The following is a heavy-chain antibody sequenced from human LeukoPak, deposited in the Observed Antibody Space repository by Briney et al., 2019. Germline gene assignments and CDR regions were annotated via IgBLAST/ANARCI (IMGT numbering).Heavy chain of an antibody. Sequence: SVKVSCKASGGTFSSYAISWVRQAPGQGLEWMGRIIPIFGTANYAQKFQGRVTITADKSTSTAYMELSSLRAEDTAVYYCAREVGRGYSGYDTVAFDYWGQGTLVTVCS. J-gene: IGHJ4*02. CDR1: GGTFSSYA. D-gene: IGHD5-12*01. CDR3: AREVGRGYSGYDTVAFDY. V-gene: IGHV1-69*06. CDR2: IIPIFGTA.